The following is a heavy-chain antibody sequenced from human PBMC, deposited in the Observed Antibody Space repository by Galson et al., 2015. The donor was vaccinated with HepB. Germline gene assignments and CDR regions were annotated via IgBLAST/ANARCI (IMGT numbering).Heavy chain of an antibody. CDR1: GYTFTSSD. J-gene: IGHJ4*02. CDR2: INPSGGST. CDR3: ARATVLAASYFDY. Sequence: SLRLSCAASGYTFTSSDMHWVRQAPGQGLEWMGIINPSGGSTRYAQKFQGRVTMTRDTSTSTVYMELSSLRSEDTAVYYCARATVLAASYFDYWGQGTLVTVSS. D-gene: IGHD2-15*01. V-gene: IGHV1-46*01.